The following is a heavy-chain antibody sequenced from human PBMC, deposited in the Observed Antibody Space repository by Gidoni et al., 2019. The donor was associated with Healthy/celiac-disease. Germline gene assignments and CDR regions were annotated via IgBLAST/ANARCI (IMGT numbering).Heavy chain of an antibody. CDR3: VLWSASVQ. CDR2: IKEDGSDK. J-gene: IGHJ4*02. Sequence: EVQLVESGGGLVQPGGSLRLSCAASGFTFSAYWMIWVRQAPGKGLEWVANIKEDGSDKYYVDSVKGRFTISRDNAKTSLFLQMNSLRAEDTAVYYCVLWSASVQWGQGTLVTVSS. V-gene: IGHV3-7*01. D-gene: IGHD3-3*01. CDR1: GFTFSAYW.